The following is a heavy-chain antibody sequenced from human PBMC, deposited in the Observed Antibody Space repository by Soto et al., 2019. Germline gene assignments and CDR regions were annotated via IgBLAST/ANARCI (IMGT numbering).Heavy chain of an antibody. D-gene: IGHD2-2*01. CDR2: IYYSGST. V-gene: IGHV4-31*03. CDR1: GGSISSGGYY. CDR3: ARVLGYCSSTSCYALDY. Sequence: PSETLSLTCTVSGGSISSGGYYWSWIRQHPGKGLEWIGYIYYSGSTYYNPSLKSRVTISVDTSKNQFSLKLSSVTAADTAVYYCARVLGYCSSTSCYALDYWGQGTLVTVSS. J-gene: IGHJ4*02.